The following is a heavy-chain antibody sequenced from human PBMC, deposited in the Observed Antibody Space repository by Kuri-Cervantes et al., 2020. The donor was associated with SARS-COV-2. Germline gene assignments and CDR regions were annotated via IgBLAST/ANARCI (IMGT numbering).Heavy chain of an antibody. D-gene: IGHD5-12*01. J-gene: IGHJ3*01. CDR2: IYHSGST. CDR1: GYSISSGYY. CDR3: ARARRYSGYGLDWGL. V-gene: IGHV4-38-2*02. Sequence: SETLSLTCTVSGYSISSGYYWGWIRQPPGKGLEWIGSIYHSGSTYYNPSLKSRVTISVDTSKNQFSLKLSSVTAADTAVYYCARARRYSGYGLDWGLRGQGTMVTVSS.